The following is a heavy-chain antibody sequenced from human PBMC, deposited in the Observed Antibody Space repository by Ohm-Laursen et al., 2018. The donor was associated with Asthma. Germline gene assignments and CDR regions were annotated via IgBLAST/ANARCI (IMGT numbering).Heavy chain of an antibody. CDR1: GYTFTSYG. V-gene: IGHV1-18*01. CDR3: ARLSTRYDYGDYDPLDY. Sequence: ASVKVSCKASGYTFTSYGISWVRQAPGQGLEWMGWISAYNGNTNYAQKLQGRVTMTTDTSTSTAYMELRSLRSDDTAVYYCARLSTRYDYGDYDPLDYWGQGTLVTVSS. D-gene: IGHD4-17*01. J-gene: IGHJ4*02. CDR2: ISAYNGNT.